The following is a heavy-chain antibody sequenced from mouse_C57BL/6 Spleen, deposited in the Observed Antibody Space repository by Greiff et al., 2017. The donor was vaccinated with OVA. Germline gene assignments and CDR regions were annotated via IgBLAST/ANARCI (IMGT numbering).Heavy chain of an antibody. D-gene: IGHD1-1*01. Sequence: EVQLQESGPELVKPGASVKMSCKASGYTFTDYNMHWVKQSHGKSLEWIGYITPNNGGTSYNQKFKGKATLTVNKSSSTAYMELRSLTSEDSAVYYCARLGATVVATGNYWGQGTTLTVSS. V-gene: IGHV1-22*01. CDR1: GYTFTDYN. J-gene: IGHJ2*01. CDR3: ARLGATVVATGNY. CDR2: ITPNNGGT.